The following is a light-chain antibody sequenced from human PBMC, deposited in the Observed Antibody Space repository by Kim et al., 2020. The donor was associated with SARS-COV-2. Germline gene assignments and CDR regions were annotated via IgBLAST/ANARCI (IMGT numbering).Light chain of an antibody. J-gene: IGLJ2*01. CDR1: SLRSYY. V-gene: IGLV3-19*01. CDR3: QSRDSGGKVV. Sequence: SSELTQDPVVSVALGQTVRITCQGDSLRSYYATWYKQKPRQAPVLVIYGRNNRPSGIPDRFSGSASGNTASLTTRGTQAEDEADFYCQSRDSGGKVVFGG. CDR2: GRN.